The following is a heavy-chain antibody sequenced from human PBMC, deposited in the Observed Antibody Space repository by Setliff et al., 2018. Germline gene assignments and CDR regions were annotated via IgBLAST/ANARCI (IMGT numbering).Heavy chain of an antibody. D-gene: IGHD5-18*01. CDR3: ARDGYGDDWNTFVDGYYYYMDV. CDR1: GYSVNSGYY. J-gene: IGHJ6*03. Sequence: SETLSLTWAVSGYSVNSGYYWGGIRQYPGKGLEWIGSIYRDGNTYYNPSLRSRVTISVDTSKNQFSLNLSSVTAADTAVYYCARDGYGDDWNTFVDGYYYYMDVWGKGTTVTVSS. V-gene: IGHV4-38-2*02. CDR2: IYRDGNT.